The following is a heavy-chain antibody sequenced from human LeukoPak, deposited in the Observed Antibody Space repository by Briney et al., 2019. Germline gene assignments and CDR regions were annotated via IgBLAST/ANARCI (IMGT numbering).Heavy chain of an antibody. V-gene: IGHV4-61*02. D-gene: IGHD3-10*01. CDR1: GGSISSGSYY. CDR2: IYTSGST. CDR3: ARFALGTLDY. Sequence: ASQTLSLTCTVSGGSISSGSYYWSWIRQPAGKGLEWIGRIYTSGSTNYNPSLKRRVTISVDTSKNQFSLKLSSVTAADTAVYYCARFALGTLDYWGQGTLVTVSS. J-gene: IGHJ4*02.